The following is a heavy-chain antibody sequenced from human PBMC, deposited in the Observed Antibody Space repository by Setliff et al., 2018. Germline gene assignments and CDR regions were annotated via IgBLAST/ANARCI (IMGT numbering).Heavy chain of an antibody. J-gene: IGHJ6*03. CDR1: GFTFGDYA. D-gene: IGHD3-3*01. Sequence: SETLRLSCTASGFTFGDYAMSWVRQAPGKGLEWIGFISYSGITTYNVSLKSRVSISVDTSKNQLSLTLSSVTAADTAVYYCVRMSGFLYMDVWGKGTTVTVSS. CDR2: ISYSGIT. V-gene: IGHV4-59*01. CDR3: VRMSGFLYMDV.